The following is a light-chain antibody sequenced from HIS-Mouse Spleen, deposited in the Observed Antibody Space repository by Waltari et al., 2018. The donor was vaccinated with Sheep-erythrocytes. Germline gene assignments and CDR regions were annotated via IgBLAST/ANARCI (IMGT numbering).Light chain of an antibody. CDR3: CSYAGSYNHV. Sequence: QSALTQPRSVSGSPGQSVTISRTGPSSDVGGYHYVSWYQQHPGKAPKRMIYDVSKRPAGVPDRFSGSKSGNTASLTISGLQAEDDADYYCCSYAGSYNHVFATGTKVTVL. J-gene: IGLJ1*01. CDR2: DVS. CDR1: SSDVGGYHY. V-gene: IGLV2-11*01.